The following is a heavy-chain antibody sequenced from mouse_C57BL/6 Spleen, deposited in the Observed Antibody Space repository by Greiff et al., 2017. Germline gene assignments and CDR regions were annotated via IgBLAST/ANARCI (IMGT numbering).Heavy chain of an antibody. D-gene: IGHD2-3*01. V-gene: IGHV1-53*01. Sequence: QVQLQQPGTELVKPGASVKLSCKASGYTFTSYWMHWVKQRPGQGLEWIGNINPSNGGTNYNEKFKSKATLTVDKSSSTAYMQLSSLTSEDSAVXFCARGGYYLDAMDLWGQRTSGTVSS. CDR3: ARGGYYLDAMDL. CDR1: GYTFTSYW. J-gene: IGHJ4*01. CDR2: INPSNGGT.